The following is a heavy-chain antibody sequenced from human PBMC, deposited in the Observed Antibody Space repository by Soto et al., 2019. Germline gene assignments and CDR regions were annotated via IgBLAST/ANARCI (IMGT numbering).Heavy chain of an antibody. J-gene: IGHJ3*02. V-gene: IGHV1-8*01. D-gene: IGHD1-26*01. Sequence: ASVKVSCKASGYTFTSYDIDWVRQATGQGLEWMGWMNPNSGNTGYAQKFQGRVTMTRNTSISTAYMELSSLRSEDTAVYYCARGLYRRAGSGSYYDAFDIWGQGTMVTVSS. CDR2: MNPNSGNT. CDR3: ARGLYRRAGSGSYYDAFDI. CDR1: GYTFTSYD.